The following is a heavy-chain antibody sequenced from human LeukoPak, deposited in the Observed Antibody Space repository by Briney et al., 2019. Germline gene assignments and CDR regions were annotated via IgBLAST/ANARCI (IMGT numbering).Heavy chain of an antibody. J-gene: IGHJ3*02. D-gene: IGHD1-1*01. CDR1: GFSFSRYD. Sequence: GGSLRLSCEASGFSFSRYDMHWVRQAIGKGLEWVSAIDTAGDTYYRGSVKGRFTISRENGKNSLYLQMNSLRAEDTAVYYCARDNDAGDAFDIWGQGTMVTVSS. CDR3: ARDNDAGDAFDI. CDR2: IDTAGDT. V-gene: IGHV3-13*01.